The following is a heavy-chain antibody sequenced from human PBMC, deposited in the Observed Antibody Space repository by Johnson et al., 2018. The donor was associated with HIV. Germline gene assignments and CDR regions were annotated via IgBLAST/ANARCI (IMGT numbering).Heavy chain of an antibody. CDR1: GFTFDDYA. J-gene: IGHJ3*02. D-gene: IGHD3-22*01. CDR2: IYSGGST. V-gene: IGHV3-23*03. Sequence: VQLVESGGGLVQPGRSLRLSCAASGFTFDDYAMHWVRQVPGKGLEWVSVIYSGGSTYYADSVKGRFTISRDNSKNTLYLQMNSLRAEDTAVYYCARSNSISMIVLVTGGAFDIWGQGTMVTVSS. CDR3: ARSNSISMIVLVTGGAFDI.